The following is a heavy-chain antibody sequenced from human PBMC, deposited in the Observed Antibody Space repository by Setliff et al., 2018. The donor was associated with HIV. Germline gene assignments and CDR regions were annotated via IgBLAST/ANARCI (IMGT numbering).Heavy chain of an antibody. D-gene: IGHD3-3*01. V-gene: IGHV4-34*01. J-gene: IGHJ6*03. CDR2: INQSGST. CDR3: ARGVNPTYYDFWSGNYMRKYYYYYMDV. CDR1: GRSLSGYY. Sequence: SETLSLTCAVYGRSLSGYYWSWIRQPPGKGLEWIGEINQSGSTNYNPSLKSRVTISVDTSKNQFPLKLSSVTAADTAVYYCARGVNPTYYDFWSGNYMRKYYYYYMDVWGKGTTVTVSS.